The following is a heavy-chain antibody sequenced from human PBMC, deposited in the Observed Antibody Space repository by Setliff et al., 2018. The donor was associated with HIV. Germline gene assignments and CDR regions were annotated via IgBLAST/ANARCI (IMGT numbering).Heavy chain of an antibody. D-gene: IGHD3-3*01. V-gene: IGHV4-34*01. J-gene: IGHJ6*03. CDR2: INQSGST. CDR3: ARGVNPTYYDFWSGNYMRKYYYYYMDV. CDR1: GRSLSGYY. Sequence: SETLSLTCAVYGRSLSGYYWSWIRQPPGKGLEWIGEINQSGSTNYNPSLKSRVTISVDTSKNQFPLKLSSVTAADTAVYYCARGVNPTYYDFWSGNYMRKYYYYYMDVWGKGTTVTVSS.